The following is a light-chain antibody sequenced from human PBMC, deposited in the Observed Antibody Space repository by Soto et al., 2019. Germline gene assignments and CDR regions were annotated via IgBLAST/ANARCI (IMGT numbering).Light chain of an antibody. CDR2: AAS. CDR3: QKYISALWT. J-gene: IGKJ1*01. Sequence: DIQMTQSPSSLSASVGDRVTITCRASQSISSYLNWYQQKPGKAPKLLIYAASSLKSGVPSRFSGSGSGTEFTLTISSLPPDDFATYYCQKYISALWTSGQGT. V-gene: IGKV1-39*01. CDR1: QSISSY.